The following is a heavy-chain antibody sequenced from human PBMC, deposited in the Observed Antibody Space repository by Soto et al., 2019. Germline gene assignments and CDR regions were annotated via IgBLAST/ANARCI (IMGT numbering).Heavy chain of an antibody. CDR3: ARETYYYGSGSYSNI. CDR2: IYYSGST. V-gene: IGHV4-59*01. CDR1: GGSISSYY. Sequence: SETLSLTCTVSGGSISSYYWSWIGQPPGKGLEWIGYIYYSGSTNYNPSLKSRVTISVDTSKNQFSLKLSSVTAADTAVYYCARETYYYGSGSYSNIWGQGTMVTVS. D-gene: IGHD3-10*01. J-gene: IGHJ3*02.